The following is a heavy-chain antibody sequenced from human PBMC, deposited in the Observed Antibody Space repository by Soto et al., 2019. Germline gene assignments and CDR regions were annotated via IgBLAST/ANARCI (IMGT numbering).Heavy chain of an antibody. J-gene: IGHJ4*02. CDR2: ITPILGIA. CDR3: ARDLRSYGSSDASYYFDY. D-gene: IGHD5-18*01. V-gene: IGHV1-69*04. Sequence: ASVKVSCKASGGTFSSYTISWVRQAPGQGLEWMGRITPILGIANYAQKFQGRVTITADKSTSTAYMELSSLRSEDTAVYYCARDLRSYGSSDASYYFDYWGQGTLVTVSS. CDR1: GGTFSSYT.